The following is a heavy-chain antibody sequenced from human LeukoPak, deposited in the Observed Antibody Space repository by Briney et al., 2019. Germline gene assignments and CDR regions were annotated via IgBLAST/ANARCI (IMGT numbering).Heavy chain of an antibody. CDR3: ARDLGYSSSWYPRRGYFQH. CDR2: ISSSSSYI. D-gene: IGHD6-13*01. J-gene: IGHJ1*01. Sequence: KPGGSLRLSCAASGFTFSSYEMNWVRQAPGKGLEWVSSISSSSSYIYYADSVKGRFTISRDNAKNSLYLQMNSLRAEDTAVYYCARDLGYSSSWYPRRGYFQHWGQGTLVTVSS. CDR1: GFTFSSYE. V-gene: IGHV3-21*01.